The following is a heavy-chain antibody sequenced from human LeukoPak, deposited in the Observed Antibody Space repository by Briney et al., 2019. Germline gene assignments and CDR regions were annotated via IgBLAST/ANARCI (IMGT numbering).Heavy chain of an antibody. CDR2: MNPNSGNT. CDR3: ARVDSTSPHELDY. V-gene: IGHV1-8*01. J-gene: IGHJ4*02. CDR1: GYTFTSYD. Sequence: ASVKVSCKASGYTFTSYDINWVRQATGQGLEWMGWMNPNSGNTGYAQKFQGRVTMTRNTSISTAYMELSSLRSEDTAVYYCARVDSTSPHELDYWGQGTLVTVSS. D-gene: IGHD3-22*01.